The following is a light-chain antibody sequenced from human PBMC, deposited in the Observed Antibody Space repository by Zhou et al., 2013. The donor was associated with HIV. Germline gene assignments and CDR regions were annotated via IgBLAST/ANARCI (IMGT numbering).Light chain of an antibody. CDR2: KAS. CDR3: QQYKSYYT. Sequence: DIQLTQSPSTLSASVGDRVTITCRASQSISSWLAWYQQRPGKAPNLLIYKASSLESGVPSRFSGSGSGTEFTLTITNLQPDDFGTYYCQQYKSYYTFGQGTKAGD. CDR1: QSISSW. V-gene: IGKV1-5*03. J-gene: IGKJ2*01.